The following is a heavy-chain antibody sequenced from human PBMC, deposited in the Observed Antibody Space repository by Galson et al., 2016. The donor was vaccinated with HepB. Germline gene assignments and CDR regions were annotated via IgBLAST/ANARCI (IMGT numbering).Heavy chain of an antibody. CDR3: AHPRTPTTYYFDY. Sequence: SLRLSCAASGFTFSSYTMSWVRQAPGKGLEWVSAITGSGGSTYYTDSVKGRFTISRDNSKNTLYLQMNSLRAEDTAVYYCAHPRTPTTYYFDYWGQGTLVTVSS. V-gene: IGHV3-23*01. J-gene: IGHJ4*02. D-gene: IGHD4-11*01. CDR2: ITGSGGST. CDR1: GFTFSSYT.